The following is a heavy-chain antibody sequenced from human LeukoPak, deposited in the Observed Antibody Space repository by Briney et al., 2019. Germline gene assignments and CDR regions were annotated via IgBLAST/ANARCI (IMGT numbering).Heavy chain of an antibody. CDR2: ISGSGGST. CDR3: VKLVLWSGYYSIFDY. Sequence: GGSLRLSCAASGFTFSSYAMSWVRQAPGKGLEWVSAISGSGGSTHYADSVKGRFTISRDNSKNTLYLQMNSLRAEDTAVYYCVKLVLWSGYYSIFDYWGQGTLVTVSS. D-gene: IGHD3-3*01. J-gene: IGHJ4*02. CDR1: GFTFSSYA. V-gene: IGHV3-23*01.